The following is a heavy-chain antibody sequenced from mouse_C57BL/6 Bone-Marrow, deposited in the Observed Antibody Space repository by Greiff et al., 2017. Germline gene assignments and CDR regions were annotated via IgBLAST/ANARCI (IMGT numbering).Heavy chain of an antibody. CDR1: GYAFSSSW. D-gene: IGHD2-2*01. J-gene: IGHJ3*01. Sequence: VMLVESGPELVKPGASVKISCKASGYAFSSSWMNWVKQRPGKGLEWIGRIYPGDGATNYNGKFKGKATLTADKSSSTAYLQLSRLTSEDSAVYFCARWDYGYGPCAYWGQGTLVTVSA. CDR2: IYPGDGAT. V-gene: IGHV1-82*01. CDR3: ARWDYGYGPCAY.